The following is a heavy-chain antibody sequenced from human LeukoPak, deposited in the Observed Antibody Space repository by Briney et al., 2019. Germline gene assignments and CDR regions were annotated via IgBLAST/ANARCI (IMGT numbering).Heavy chain of an antibody. J-gene: IGHJ4*02. Sequence: PGGSLRLSCVASGFTFGSHWMSWVRQSPGKGLQWVANINQDGSEKNYVDSMEGRCTISRDNAKKSLYLQVDSLRVEDTAVYYCASEDSGSWFVYWGQGTLVTVSS. CDR1: GFTFGSHW. CDR3: ASEDSGSWFVY. D-gene: IGHD6-13*01. CDR2: INQDGSEK. V-gene: IGHV3-7*01.